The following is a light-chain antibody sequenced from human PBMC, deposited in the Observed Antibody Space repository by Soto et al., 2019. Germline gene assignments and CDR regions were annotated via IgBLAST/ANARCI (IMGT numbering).Light chain of an antibody. CDR1: DSIDRY. CDR2: AAS. CDR3: QRTYNAPFT. Sequence: DIRMTQSPSSLSAFVGDTVTITCRATDSIDRYLNWYQQKPGQAPRVLITAASTLQSGVPSRFSGSGSGTDFTLTINNLQPEDFATYYCQRTYNAPFTFGPGTKVDIK. V-gene: IGKV1-39*01. J-gene: IGKJ3*01.